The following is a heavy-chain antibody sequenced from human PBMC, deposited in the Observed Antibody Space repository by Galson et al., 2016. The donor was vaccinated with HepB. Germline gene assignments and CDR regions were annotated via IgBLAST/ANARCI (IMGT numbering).Heavy chain of an antibody. J-gene: IGHJ4*02. D-gene: IGHD1-14*01. CDR2: IYYSGST. Sequence: ATLSLTCTVSGGSISSSSYYWGWIRQPPGKGLEWIGSIYYSGSTYYNPSLKSRLTISVDTSKNQFSLRVTSVTAADTAVYYCASRWRYGGQGTLVTVSS. CDR1: GGSISSSSYY. CDR3: ASRWRY. V-gene: IGHV4-39*07.